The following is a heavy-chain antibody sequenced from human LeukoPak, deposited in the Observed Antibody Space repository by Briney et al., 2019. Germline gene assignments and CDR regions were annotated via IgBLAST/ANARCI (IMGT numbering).Heavy chain of an antibody. Sequence: GASVKVSCKASGYTFTGYYMHWVRQAPGQGLEWMGWINPNSGGTNYAQKFQGRVTMTRDTSIGTAFMELSRLRSDDTAVYYCARNMYSTTNNWFDPWGQGTLVTVSS. V-gene: IGHV1-2*02. D-gene: IGHD2/OR15-2a*01. J-gene: IGHJ5*02. CDR2: INPNSGGT. CDR1: GYTFTGYY. CDR3: ARNMYSTTNNWFDP.